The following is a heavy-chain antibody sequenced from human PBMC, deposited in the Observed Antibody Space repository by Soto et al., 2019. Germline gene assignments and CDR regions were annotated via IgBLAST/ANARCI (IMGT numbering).Heavy chain of an antibody. J-gene: IGHJ4*02. CDR2: ISYDGGEK. CDR1: GFAFSRNG. V-gene: IGHV3-30*03. D-gene: IGHD2-8*01. CDR3: ASMLATSDY. Sequence: QVQLVESGGGVVQPGRSLRLSCVVSGFAFSRNGMHWVRQAPGKGLEWLAVISYDGGEKYYADSVEGRFFISRDNSKNTLFLQMNSLSVEDTAVYYCASMLATSDYWGQGTLVTVSS.